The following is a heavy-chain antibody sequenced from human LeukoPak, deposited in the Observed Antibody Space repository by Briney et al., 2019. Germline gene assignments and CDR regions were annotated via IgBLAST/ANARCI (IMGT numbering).Heavy chain of an antibody. V-gene: IGHV3-21*01. CDR1: GFTFSSYS. CDR2: ISSSSSYI. CDR3: ARVLRARWTRLGG. Sequence: PGGSLRLSCAASGFTFSSYSMNWVRQAPGKGLEWVSSISSSSSYIYYADSVKGRFTISRDNAKNSLYLQMNSLRAEDTAVYYCARVLRARWTRLGGWGQGTLVTVSS. D-gene: IGHD3-16*01. J-gene: IGHJ4*02.